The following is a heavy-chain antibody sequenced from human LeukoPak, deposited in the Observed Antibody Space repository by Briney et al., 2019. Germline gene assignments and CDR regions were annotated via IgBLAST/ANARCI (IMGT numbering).Heavy chain of an antibody. CDR2: IKSKTDGGTS. D-gene: IGHD4-17*01. CDR3: TTGTVS. V-gene: IGHV3-15*01. CDR1: GFTFSNAW. J-gene: IGHJ5*02. Sequence: GGSLTLSCAASGFTFSNAWMSWVRQAPGKGLDWVGSIKSKTDGGTSDYAALVKGRFTISRDDSKNTLYLQMNSLKPEDTAVYYCTTGTVSWGQGTLVTVSS.